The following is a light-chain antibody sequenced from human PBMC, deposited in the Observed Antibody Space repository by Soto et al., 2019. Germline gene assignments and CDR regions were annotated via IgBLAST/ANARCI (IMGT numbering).Light chain of an antibody. CDR1: QSVSSY. V-gene: IGKV3-11*01. CDR3: QQRSDWPRT. CDR2: EAS. J-gene: IGKJ1*01. Sequence: EIVLTQSPATLSLSPGERATLSFSASQSVSSYLAWYQQKPGQAPRLLMYEASNRATGIPARFSGGGSGTDFTLTISSLEPEDFAVYYCQQRSDWPRTFGQGTKVDIK.